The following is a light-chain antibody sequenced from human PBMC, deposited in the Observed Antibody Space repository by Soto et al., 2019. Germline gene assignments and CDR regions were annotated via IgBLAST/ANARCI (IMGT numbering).Light chain of an antibody. CDR3: CAYAGSYTVL. V-gene: IGLV2-11*01. CDR2: DVS. J-gene: IGLJ2*01. Sequence: QSALTQPHSVSGSPGQSVTISCTGTSSDVGGYNYVSWYQQHPGKVPKLMMFDVSERPSGVPDRFSGSKSGNTASLSISGLQAEDEADYYCCAYAGSYTVLFGGGTKLTVL. CDR1: SSDVGGYNY.